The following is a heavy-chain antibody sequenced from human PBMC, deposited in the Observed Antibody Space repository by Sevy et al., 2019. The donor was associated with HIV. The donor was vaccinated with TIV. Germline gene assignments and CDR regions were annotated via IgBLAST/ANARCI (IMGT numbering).Heavy chain of an antibody. CDR2: ISGSGGST. D-gene: IGHD3-10*01. V-gene: IGHV3-23*01. CDR1: GFTFSSYA. J-gene: IGHJ2*01. CDR3: AKCPRSITMVRGVTPYWYFDL. Sequence: GGSLRLSCAASGFTFSSYAMSWVRQAPGKGLEWVSAISGSGGSTYYADSVKGRFTISRDNSKNTLYLQMNSLRAEDTAVYYCAKCPRSITMVRGVTPYWYFDLWGRGTLVTVSS.